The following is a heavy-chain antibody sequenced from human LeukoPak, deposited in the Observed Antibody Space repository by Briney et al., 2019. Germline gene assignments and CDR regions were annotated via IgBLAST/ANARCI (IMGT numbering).Heavy chain of an antibody. J-gene: IGHJ4*02. Sequence: SQTLSLTCALSGDIVSSNSAAWHWIRQSPSRGLEWLGRTYYRSKWYNDYAVSVKSRITINPDTSKNQFSLQLNSVTPEDTAVYYCARDFGYSGWVFDYWGQGTLVTVSS. CDR3: ARDFGYSGWVFDY. D-gene: IGHD5-12*01. CDR2: TYYRSKWYN. CDR1: GDIVSSNSAA. V-gene: IGHV6-1*01.